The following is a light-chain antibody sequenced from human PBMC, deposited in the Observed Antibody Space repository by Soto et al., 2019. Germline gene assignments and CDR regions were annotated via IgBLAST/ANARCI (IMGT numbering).Light chain of an antibody. J-gene: IGKJ1*01. Sequence: DIQMTQSPSTLSASVGDRVTIACRASQSISTWLAWYQQTPGKAPKVLIYDASSLESGVPSRFSGGGSGTEFTRTISSLQPDDFATYYCQQYNSYPLTFGQRTKVEIK. CDR2: DAS. CDR3: QQYNSYPLT. CDR1: QSISTW. V-gene: IGKV1-5*01.